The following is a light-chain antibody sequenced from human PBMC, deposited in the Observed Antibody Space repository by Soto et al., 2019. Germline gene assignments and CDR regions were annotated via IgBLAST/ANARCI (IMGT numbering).Light chain of an antibody. V-gene: IGKV3-20*01. CDR1: QSVSSTY. CDR2: GAA. CDR3: QHFFSTPTCT. J-gene: IGKJ1*01. Sequence: IVLTQSPGTLSLSPGERATLSCRASQSVSSTYLIWYQQKTGQPARRLIYGAACRGAGVPQRFSGGGSGTNVSLTTSRLEAEEFSVYYCQHFFSTPTCTFGHGTKVDIK.